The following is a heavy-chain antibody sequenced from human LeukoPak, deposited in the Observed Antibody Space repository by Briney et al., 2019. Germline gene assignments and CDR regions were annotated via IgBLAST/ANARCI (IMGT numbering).Heavy chain of an antibody. Sequence: GGTLRLSCPASEFTFRNFWMTWVRQAPGKGLEWVASIEKDGSDKYYVDSVTGRFTISRDNAKTSLYLQMNSLRADDTAVYYCARLSGFTETSHFDSWGQGALVTVSS. CDR2: IEKDGSDK. D-gene: IGHD6-25*01. CDR3: ARLSGFTETSHFDS. J-gene: IGHJ4*02. CDR1: EFTFRNFW. V-gene: IGHV3-7*01.